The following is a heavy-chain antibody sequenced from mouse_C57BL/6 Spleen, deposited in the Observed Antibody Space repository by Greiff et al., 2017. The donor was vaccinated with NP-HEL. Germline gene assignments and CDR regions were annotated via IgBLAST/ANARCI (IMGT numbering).Heavy chain of an antibody. Sequence: VQLQQPGAELVRPGSSVKLSCKASGYTFTSYWMHWVKQRPIQGLEWIGNIDPSDSETHYNQKFKDKATLTVDKSSSTAYMQLSSLTSEDSAVYYGARSLPHYYECEVYAMDYWGQGTSVTVSS. D-gene: IGHD2-4*01. CDR3: ARSLPHYYECEVYAMDY. V-gene: IGHV1-52*01. CDR2: IDPSDSET. CDR1: GYTFTSYW. J-gene: IGHJ4*01.